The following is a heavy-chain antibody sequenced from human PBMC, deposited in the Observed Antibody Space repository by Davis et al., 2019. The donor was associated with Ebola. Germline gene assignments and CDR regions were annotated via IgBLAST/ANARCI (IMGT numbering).Heavy chain of an antibody. J-gene: IGHJ3*02. D-gene: IGHD6-19*01. CDR1: GGSISSYY. V-gene: IGHV4-59*12. CDR2: IYYSGST. CDR3: ARGFQLLTFLRGSSGWYFCAFDI. Sequence: MPSETLSLTCTVSGGSISSYYWSWIRQPPGKGLEWIGYIYYSGSTNYNPSLKSRVTISVDTSKNQFSLKLSSVTAADTAVYYFARGFQLLTFLRGSSGWYFCAFDIWSQGTMVTVSS.